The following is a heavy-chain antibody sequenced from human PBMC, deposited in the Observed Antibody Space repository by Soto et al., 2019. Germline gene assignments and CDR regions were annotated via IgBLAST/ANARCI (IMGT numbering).Heavy chain of an antibody. Sequence: GGSLRLSCAASGFTFSSYAMSWVRQAPGKGLEWVSAISGSGGITYYADSVKGRFTISRDNSKNTLYLQMNSLRAEDTAVYYCAKEGGLEYYYYYGMDVWGQGTTVTVSS. CDR2: ISGSGGIT. CDR1: GFTFSSYA. J-gene: IGHJ6*02. CDR3: AKEGGLEYYYYYGMDV. D-gene: IGHD6-19*01. V-gene: IGHV3-23*01.